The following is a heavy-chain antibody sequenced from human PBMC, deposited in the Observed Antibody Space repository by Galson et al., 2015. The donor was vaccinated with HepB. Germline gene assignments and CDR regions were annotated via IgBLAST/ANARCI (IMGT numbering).Heavy chain of an antibody. CDR3: ARLGSSGWLYLGYFNL. J-gene: IGHJ2*01. Sequence: QSGAEVKKPGESLRISCKASGYSFTSYWISWVRQMPGKGLEWMGRIDPSDSSTNYSPSFQGHVTISADKSISTAYLQWSSLKASDTAIYYCARLGSSGWLYLGYFNLWGRGTLVTVSS. V-gene: IGHV5-10-1*01. D-gene: IGHD6-19*01. CDR2: IDPSDSST. CDR1: GYSFTSYW.